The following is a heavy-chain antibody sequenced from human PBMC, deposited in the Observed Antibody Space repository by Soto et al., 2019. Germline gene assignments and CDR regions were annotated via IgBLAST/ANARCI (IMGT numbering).Heavy chain of an antibody. V-gene: IGHV2-5*02. CDR1: GFSLSTSGVG. Sequence: QITLKESGPTLVKPTQTLTLTCTFSGFSLSTSGVGVGWIRQPPGKALEWLALIYWDDDKRYSPSLKSRLTITKDTSKHQVVLTMTSMDPVDTATYYCAHRAVVGYGDSSYYFDYWGQGTLVTVSS. CDR2: IYWDDDK. CDR3: AHRAVVGYGDSSYYFDY. D-gene: IGHD4-17*01. J-gene: IGHJ4*02.